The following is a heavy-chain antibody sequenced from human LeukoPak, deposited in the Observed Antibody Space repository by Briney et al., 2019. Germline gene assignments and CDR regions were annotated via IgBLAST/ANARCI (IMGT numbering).Heavy chain of an antibody. J-gene: IGHJ5*02. CDR1: GESVSSNGAA. D-gene: IGHD6-13*01. CDR3: ARDLIAAAPFDP. Sequence: SPTLSLTCAISGESVSSNGAAWNWIRQSPSRGLEWLGRTYYRSKWYNDYAVSVKSRITINPDTSKNQFSLQLNSVTPEDTAVYYCARDLIAAAPFDPWGQGTLVTVSS. V-gene: IGHV6-1*01. CDR2: TYYRSKWYN.